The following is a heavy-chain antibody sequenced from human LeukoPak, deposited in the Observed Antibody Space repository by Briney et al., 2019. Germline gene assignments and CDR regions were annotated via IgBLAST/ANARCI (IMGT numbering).Heavy chain of an antibody. J-gene: IGHJ6*02. CDR3: ARRAPSDFWSGLLYGMDV. V-gene: IGHV4-34*01. Sequence: SSETLSLTCAVYGGSFSGYYWSWIRQPPGKGLEWIGEINHSGSTNYNPSLKGRVTISVDTSKNQFSLKLSSVTAADTAVYYCARRAPSDFWSGLLYGMDVWGQGTTVTVSS. CDR2: INHSGST. D-gene: IGHD3-3*01. CDR1: GGSFSGYY.